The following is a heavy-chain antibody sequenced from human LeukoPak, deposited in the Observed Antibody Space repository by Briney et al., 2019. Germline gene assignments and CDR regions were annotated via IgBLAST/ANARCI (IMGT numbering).Heavy chain of an antibody. V-gene: IGHV3-48*03. D-gene: IGHD2-15*01. CDR2: ISSSGSTI. CDR1: GFTFSIYE. CDR3: ARFGYDAFDI. J-gene: IGHJ3*02. Sequence: GGSLRLSCAASGFTFSIYEMNWVRQAPGKGLEWVSHISSSGSTIYYADSAKGRFTISRDNAKNSLYLQMNSLRAEDRAIYYCARFGYDAFDIWGQGTMVTVSS.